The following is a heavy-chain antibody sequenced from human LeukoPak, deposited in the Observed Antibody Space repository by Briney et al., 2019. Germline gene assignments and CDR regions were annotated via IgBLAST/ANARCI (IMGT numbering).Heavy chain of an antibody. Sequence: GGSLRLSCAASGFTFSSYWMNWARQAPGKGLEWVASISHNGNVNYYVDSVKGRFTISRDNAKNSLYLQMSNLRAEDTAVYFCTRGGGLDVWGQGATVTVSS. CDR2: ISHNGNVN. J-gene: IGHJ6*02. D-gene: IGHD3-16*01. V-gene: IGHV3-7*03. CDR3: TRGGGLDV. CDR1: GFTFSSYW.